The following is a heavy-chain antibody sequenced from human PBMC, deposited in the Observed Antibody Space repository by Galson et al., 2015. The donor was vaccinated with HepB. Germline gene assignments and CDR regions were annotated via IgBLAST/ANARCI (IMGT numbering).Heavy chain of an antibody. J-gene: IGHJ3*02. Sequence: SLRLSCAASGFTFSGFAIHWVRQASGKGLEWVGRIRSKVNNYATAYAASVKGRFTVSRDDSENTAYLQMNSLKTEDTALYFCTRLEATVLTSGDAFDIWGQGTMVTVSS. CDR1: GFTFSGFA. V-gene: IGHV3-73*01. D-gene: IGHD4-23*01. CDR2: IRSKVNNYAT. CDR3: TRLEATVLTSGDAFDI.